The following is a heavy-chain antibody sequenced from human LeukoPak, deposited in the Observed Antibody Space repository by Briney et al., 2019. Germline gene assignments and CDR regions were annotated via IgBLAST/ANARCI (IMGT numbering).Heavy chain of an antibody. V-gene: IGHV4-34*01. CDR2: INHSGST. J-gene: IGHJ4*02. CDR1: GGSFSGYY. CDR3: ARGPRTYYYDSSGYYYVY. Sequence: PSETLSLTCAVYGGSFSGYYWSWIRQPPGKGLEWIGEINHSGSTNYSPSLKSRVTISVDTSKNQFSLKLSSVTAADTAVYYCARGPRTYYYDSSGYYYVYWGQGTLVTVSS. D-gene: IGHD3-22*01.